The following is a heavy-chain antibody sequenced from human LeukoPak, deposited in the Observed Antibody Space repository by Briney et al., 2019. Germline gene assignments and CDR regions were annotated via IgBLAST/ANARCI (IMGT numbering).Heavy chain of an antibody. D-gene: IGHD1-26*01. CDR3: ARDRSIVGATEDY. Sequence: PGGSLRLSCAASGFTFSSHWMYWVRQAPGKGLVWVSRINSDGSDTSDADSVKGRFTISRDNARNTLYLQMNSLRAEDTAVYYCARDRSIVGATEDYWGQGTLVTVSS. CDR1: GFTFSSHW. J-gene: IGHJ4*02. CDR2: INSDGSDT. V-gene: IGHV3-74*01.